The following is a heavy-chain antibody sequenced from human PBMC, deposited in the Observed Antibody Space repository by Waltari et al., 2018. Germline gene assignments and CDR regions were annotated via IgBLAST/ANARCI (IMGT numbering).Heavy chain of an antibody. J-gene: IGHJ3*02. Sequence: QLQLQESGPGLVEPSETLSLTCPASGDSISNHNYYWGWIRQPRGTGLQWIGSIHYIGGTYYSTALKSRVIISVDTSNNQFSLRLTSVTAADTAIYFCARNQRGWFDAFDIWGQGTAVTVSS. V-gene: IGHV4-39*07. CDR1: GDSISNHNYY. CDR3: ARNQRGWFDAFDI. D-gene: IGHD6-19*01. CDR2: IHYIGGT.